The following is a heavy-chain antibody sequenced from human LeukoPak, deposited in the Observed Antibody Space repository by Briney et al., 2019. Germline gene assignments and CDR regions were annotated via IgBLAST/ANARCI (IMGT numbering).Heavy chain of an antibody. CDR2: IYTSGST. Sequence: SETLSLTCTVSGGSISSYYWSWIRQPAGKGLEWIGRIYTSGSTNYNPSLKSRVTMSVDTSKNQFSLKLSSVTAADMAVYYCARGAYYYDSRGYFTFHIWGQGTMVTVSS. CDR1: GGSISSYY. V-gene: IGHV4-4*07. D-gene: IGHD3-22*01. J-gene: IGHJ3*02. CDR3: ARGAYYYDSRGYFTFHI.